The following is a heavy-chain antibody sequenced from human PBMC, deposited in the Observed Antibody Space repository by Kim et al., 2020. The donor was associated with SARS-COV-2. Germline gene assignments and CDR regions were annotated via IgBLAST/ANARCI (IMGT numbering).Heavy chain of an antibody. D-gene: IGHD3-10*01. V-gene: IGHV3-21*01. CDR3: SRRRGDARGYFDY. CDR1: GFTFSSYT. J-gene: IGHJ4*02. CDR2: ISGRGSFM. Sequence: GGSLRLSCVASGFTFSSYTMHWVRQAPGKGLEWVSSISGRGSFMYFAGSVKGRFTTSRDNAWNSVSLQMSGLRVEDTAVYYCSRRRGDARGYFDYCGQG.